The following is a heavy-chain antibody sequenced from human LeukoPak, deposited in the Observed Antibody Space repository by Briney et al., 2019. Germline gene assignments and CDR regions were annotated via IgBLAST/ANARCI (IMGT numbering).Heavy chain of an antibody. V-gene: IGHV1-18*01. Sequence: GASVKVSCKASGYTFTTYGISWVRQAPGQGLEWMGWITTYNGNTNYAQKFQGRVTMTTDTSTSTAYMELRSLRSDNTAVYFCAREELRLGELSFWGQGTLVTVSS. CDR3: AREELRLGELSF. J-gene: IGHJ4*02. CDR2: ITTYNGNT. D-gene: IGHD3-16*02. CDR1: GYTFTTYG.